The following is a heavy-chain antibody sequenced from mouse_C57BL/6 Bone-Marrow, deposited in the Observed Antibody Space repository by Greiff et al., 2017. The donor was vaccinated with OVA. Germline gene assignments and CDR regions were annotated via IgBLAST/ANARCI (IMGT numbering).Heavy chain of an antibody. CDR1: GYSITSGYY. CDR2: ISYDGSN. CDR3: ARGPYFDY. V-gene: IGHV3-6*01. Sequence: ESGPGLVKPSQSLSLTCSVTGYSITSGYYWNWIRQFPGNKLEWMGYISYDGSNNYNPSLKNRISITRDTSKNQFFLKLNSVTTEDTATYYCARGPYFDYWGQGTTLTVSS. J-gene: IGHJ2*01.